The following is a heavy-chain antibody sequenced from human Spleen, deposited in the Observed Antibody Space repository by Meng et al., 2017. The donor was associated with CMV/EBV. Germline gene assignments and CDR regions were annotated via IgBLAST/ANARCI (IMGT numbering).Heavy chain of an antibody. CDR2: ISRNSDTL. D-gene: IGHD3-10*01. CDR1: GFIFGDYV. J-gene: IGHJ4*02. CDR3: VKYPSPNYNDSGYYSDY. V-gene: IGHV3-9*01. Sequence: SLKISCTASGFIFGDYVMHWVRQVPGKGPEWVSGISRNSDTLGYADSVKGRFTISRDNAQNSLYLQMNSLRPEDSALYYCVKYPSPNYNDSGYYSDYWGQGTLVTVSS.